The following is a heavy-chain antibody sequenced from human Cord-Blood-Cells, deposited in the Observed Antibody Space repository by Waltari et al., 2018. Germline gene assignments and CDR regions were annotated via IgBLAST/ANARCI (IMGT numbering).Heavy chain of an antibody. CDR2: FDPEDGET. CDR3: ALIAAAYAFDI. Sequence: QVPRLLPRDLGRTPGAPVNAPFKVSVGTLPKFSLSRGRQAPGKGLEWMGGFDPEDGETSYAQKFQGRVTMTEDTSTVTAYMELSSLRSEDTAVYYCALIAAAYAFDIWGQGTMVTVSS. D-gene: IGHD6-13*01. V-gene: IGHV1-24*01. CDR1: VGTLPKFS. J-gene: IGHJ3*02.